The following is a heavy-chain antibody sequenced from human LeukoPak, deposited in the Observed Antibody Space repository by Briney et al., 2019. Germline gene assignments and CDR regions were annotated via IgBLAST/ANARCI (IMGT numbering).Heavy chain of an antibody. J-gene: IGHJ3*02. Sequence: ISCKGXGYSFTSYWIGWVRQMPGKGLEWMGIIYPGDSDTRYSPSFQGQVTISADKSISTAYLQWSSLKASDTAMYYCASSAYCGGDCYSTDAFDIWGQGTMVTVSS. CDR1: GYSFTSYW. D-gene: IGHD2-21*02. V-gene: IGHV5-51*01. CDR3: ASSAYCGGDCYSTDAFDI. CDR2: IYPGDSDT.